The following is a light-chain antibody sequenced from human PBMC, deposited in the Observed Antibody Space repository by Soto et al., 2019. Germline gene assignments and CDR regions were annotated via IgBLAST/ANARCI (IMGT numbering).Light chain of an antibody. CDR2: GVS. Sequence: EIVMTQSPATLSVSPGERASLSCRASQSVGSTLAWYQQKPGQAPRLLIYGVSSRAPAVPARFSGSWSETEFTLTSSSLQSDDSAVYYCQQYNKWPFSVGQGTRLEI. CDR3: QQYNKWPFS. J-gene: IGKJ5*01. V-gene: IGKV3-15*01. CDR1: QSVGST.